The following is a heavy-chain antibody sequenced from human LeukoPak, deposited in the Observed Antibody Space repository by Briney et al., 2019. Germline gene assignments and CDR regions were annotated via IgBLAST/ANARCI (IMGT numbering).Heavy chain of an antibody. V-gene: IGHV4-34*01. CDR1: GGSISSYY. Sequence: SETLSLTCTVSGGSISSYYWSWIRQPPGKGLEWIGEIDHSGSTNYNPSLKSRLTISVDTSKNQFSLKLSSVTAADTAVYYCARGRRPQGRYFDWFSDTFDLWGQGTMVTVSS. CDR2: IDHSGST. J-gene: IGHJ3*01. D-gene: IGHD3-9*01. CDR3: ARGRRPQGRYFDWFSDTFDL.